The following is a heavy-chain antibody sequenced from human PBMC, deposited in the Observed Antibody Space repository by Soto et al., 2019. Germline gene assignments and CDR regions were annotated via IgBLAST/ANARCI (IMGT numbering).Heavy chain of an antibody. CDR2: ISSDGNHK. V-gene: IGHV3-30-3*01. J-gene: IGHJ4*02. Sequence: QVKLVESGGGVVQPGRSLRLSCAASGFNVSAYTMHWVRQAPGKGLEWVAVISSDGNHKYYTDSVKGRFTISRDTSTNTLYLQMNSLRAEETAVYCWARWAQPLFDYWGQGTLVTVSS. CDR3: ARWAQPLFDY. CDR1: GFNVSAYT.